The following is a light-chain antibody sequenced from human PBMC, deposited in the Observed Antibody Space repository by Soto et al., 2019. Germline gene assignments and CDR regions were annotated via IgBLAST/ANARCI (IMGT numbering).Light chain of an antibody. V-gene: IGKV1-12*01. CDR1: QGISSW. CDR2: AAS. J-gene: IGKJ4*01. CDR3: QQYGSSPLT. Sequence: DIQMTQSPSSVSASVGDRVTITCRASQGISSWLAWYQQKPGKAPKLLIYAASSLQSGIPARFSGSGSGTDFTLTISRLEPEDFAVYYCQQYGSSPLTFGGGTKVDIK.